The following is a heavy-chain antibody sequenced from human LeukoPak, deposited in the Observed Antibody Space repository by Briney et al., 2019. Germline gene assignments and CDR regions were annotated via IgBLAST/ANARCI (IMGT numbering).Heavy chain of an antibody. D-gene: IGHD2-2*01. J-gene: IGHJ1*01. Sequence: QPGRSLRLSCAASGFTFSSYVMNWVRQAPGKGLEWVSAISGSGVSTSYADSVKGRFTISRDNSKNTLYLHMNSLRAEDTAIYFCAKDPANQLLYPAHFSHWGQGTLVTVSS. V-gene: IGHV3-23*01. CDR1: GFTFSSYV. CDR3: AKDPANQLLYPAHFSH. CDR2: ISGSGVST.